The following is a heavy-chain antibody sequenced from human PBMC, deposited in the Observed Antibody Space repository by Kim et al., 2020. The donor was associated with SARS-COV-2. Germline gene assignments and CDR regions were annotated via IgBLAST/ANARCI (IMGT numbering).Heavy chain of an antibody. CDR1: GYTFTGFY. CDR2: INPNSGDT. J-gene: IGHJ4*02. Sequence: ASVKVSCMASGYTFTGFYLHWVRQAPGQGLEWMGRINPNSGDTNYAQKFQGRVTMTTDTSVNTAYMELTRLRSDDTAVYYCARDDKPSRWYMGGSPVSDYWGRGTLVTVSS. CDR3: ARDDKPSRWYMGGSPVSDY. V-gene: IGHV1-2*06. D-gene: IGHD6-19*01.